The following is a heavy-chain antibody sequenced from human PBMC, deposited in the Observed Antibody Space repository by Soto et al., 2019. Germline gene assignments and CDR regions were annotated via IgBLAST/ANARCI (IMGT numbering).Heavy chain of an antibody. CDR2: ISAYNGNT. V-gene: IGHV1-18*01. CDR1: GYTFTSYG. J-gene: IGHJ1*01. CDR3: ALYGAVAAAFFCNH. D-gene: IGHD6-19*01. Sequence: QVQLVQSGAEVKKPGASVKVSCKASGYTFTSYGISWVRQAPGQGLEWMGGISAYNGNTNDAQNLQGRVTMTTDTSTSTDYMELRSLRSDDKAVYYCALYGAVAAAFFCNHWGQGTLVTVSS.